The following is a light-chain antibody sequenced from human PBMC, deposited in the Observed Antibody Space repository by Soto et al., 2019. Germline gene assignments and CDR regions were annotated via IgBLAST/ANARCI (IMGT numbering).Light chain of an antibody. CDR1: QSISNH. CDR2: AAS. J-gene: IGKJ1*01. CDR3: QHYKSYSEA. Sequence: DIQMTQSPSSLSASVEDRVIITCRASQSISNHLNWYQQKPGKAPKLLIFAASSLQSGVPSRFSGSRSGPDFTLTISSLQPEDFATYYCQHYKSYSEAFGQGTKVDI. V-gene: IGKV1-39*01.